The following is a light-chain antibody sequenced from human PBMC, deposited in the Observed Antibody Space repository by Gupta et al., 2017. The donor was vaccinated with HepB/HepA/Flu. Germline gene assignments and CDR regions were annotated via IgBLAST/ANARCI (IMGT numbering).Light chain of an antibody. CDR1: QGIRID. CDR2: AAS. CDR3: RQDVIHPFT. J-gene: IGKJ3*01. Sequence: AIQMTQSPSSLSASVGDRVTITCRASQGIRIDLGWYQQKPGKAPKLLIYAASSLQSGVPSRFSGSGSGTDFTLTISSLQPEDFATYYCRQDVIHPFTFGPGTKVDIK. V-gene: IGKV1-6*01.